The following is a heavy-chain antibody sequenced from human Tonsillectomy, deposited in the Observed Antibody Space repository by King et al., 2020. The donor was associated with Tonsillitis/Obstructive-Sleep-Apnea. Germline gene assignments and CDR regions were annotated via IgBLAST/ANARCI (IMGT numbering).Heavy chain of an antibody. Sequence: VQLVESGGGVVQPGRSLRLSCAASGFTFSSYGMHWVRQAPGKGLEWVAGIWYDGSNKYYADSVKGRFTISRDNSKNTLYLQMNSLRAEDTAVYYCAREASGSSSWYPEYFQHWGQGTLVTVSS. V-gene: IGHV3-33*01. CDR2: IWYDGSNK. J-gene: IGHJ1*01. D-gene: IGHD6-13*01. CDR3: AREASGSSSWYPEYFQH. CDR1: GFTFSSYG.